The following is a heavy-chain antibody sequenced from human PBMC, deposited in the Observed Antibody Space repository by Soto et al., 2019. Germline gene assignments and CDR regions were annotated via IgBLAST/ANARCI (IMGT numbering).Heavy chain of an antibody. CDR3: ARGRDYGDSYYYYCGMDV. D-gene: IGHD4-17*01. J-gene: IGHJ6*02. CDR2: ISAYNGNT. Sequence: ASVKVSCKASGYTFTSYGISWVRHAPGQGLEWMGWISAYNGNTNYAQKLQGRVTMTTDTSTSTAYMELRSLRSDDTAVYYCARGRDYGDSYYYYCGMDVWGQGTTVTVSS. CDR1: GYTFTSYG. V-gene: IGHV1-18*01.